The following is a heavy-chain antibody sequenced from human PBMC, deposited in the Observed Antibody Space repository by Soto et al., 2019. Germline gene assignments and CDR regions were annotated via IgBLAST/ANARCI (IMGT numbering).Heavy chain of an antibody. Sequence: QVQLVQSGAEVKKPGASVKVSCKASGYTFTNFGISWVRPAPGQGLEWMGWISAYNGNTNYAQNFQGRVTMTTDTSTTTAYVERRRLTSDATAVYYSGRGGTRIDYWGQGTLVTVSS. CDR1: GYTFTNFG. V-gene: IGHV1-18*01. CDR2: ISAYNGNT. CDR3: GRGGTRIDY. J-gene: IGHJ4*02. D-gene: IGHD3-16*01.